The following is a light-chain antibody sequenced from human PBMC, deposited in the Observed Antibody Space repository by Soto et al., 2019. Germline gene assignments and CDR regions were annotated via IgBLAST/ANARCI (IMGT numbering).Light chain of an antibody. CDR3: QQYNSYPWT. V-gene: IGKV1-5*03. J-gene: IGKJ1*01. CDR2: QAS. Sequence: DIQITQAPSTLSASVGDRVTITCRASQSINSLLAWYQQKPGRAPNLLMYQASSLESGVPSRFSGSGSGTEFTLTINSLQPDDFATYYCQQYNSYPWTFGQGTKVEIK. CDR1: QSINSL.